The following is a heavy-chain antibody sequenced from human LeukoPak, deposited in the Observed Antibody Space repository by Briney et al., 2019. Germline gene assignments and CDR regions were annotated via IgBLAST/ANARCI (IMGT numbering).Heavy chain of an antibody. CDR1: GYTFTSYG. V-gene: IGHV1-18*01. CDR3: ARVVGHGYNGGAFDI. D-gene: IGHD5-24*01. CDR2: ISAYNGNT. J-gene: IGHJ3*02. Sequence: ASVNVSCKASGYTFTSYGISWVRQAPGQGLEWMGWISAYNGNTNYAQKLQGRVTMTTDTSTSTAYMELRSLRSDDTAVYYCARVVGHGYNGGAFDIWGQGTMVTVSS.